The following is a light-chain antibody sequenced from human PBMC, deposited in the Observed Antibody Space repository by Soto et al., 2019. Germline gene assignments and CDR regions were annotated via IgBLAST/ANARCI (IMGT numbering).Light chain of an antibody. Sequence: QSVLTQPRSVSGSPGQSVTISCTGASSNVGGYKYVSWFQQYPGKAPKLMIYDVNKRPSGVPDRFSGSKSGNTASLTVSGLQAADEADYFCKSYAGSNTYVFGSGTKVTVL. CDR3: KSYAGSNTYV. V-gene: IGLV2-11*01. J-gene: IGLJ1*01. CDR1: SSNVGGYKY. CDR2: DVN.